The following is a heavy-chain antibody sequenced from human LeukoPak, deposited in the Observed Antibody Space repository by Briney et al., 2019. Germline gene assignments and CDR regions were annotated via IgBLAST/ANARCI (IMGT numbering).Heavy chain of an antibody. CDR1: GFTFSTYA. V-gene: IGHV3-23*01. D-gene: IGHD1-26*01. CDR2: IRGSGDIT. J-gene: IGHJ4*02. Sequence: GGSLRLSCAASGFTFSTYAMSWVRQAPGKGLEWVSAIRGSGDITDYADSVKGRFTISRDNSKNTLYLQMNSLRAEDTAVYYCAKANYSGSYYFDSWGQGTLVTVSS. CDR3: AKANYSGSYYFDS.